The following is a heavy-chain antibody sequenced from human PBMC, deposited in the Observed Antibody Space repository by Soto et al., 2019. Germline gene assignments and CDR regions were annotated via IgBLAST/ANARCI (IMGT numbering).Heavy chain of an antibody. CDR1: GYTFTNYA. CDR3: ARGAFSFDY. D-gene: IGHD3-3*02. Sequence: QVQLVQSGAEVKKPGASVKVSCKASGYTFTNYAMHWVRQTPGQRLEWMGWINAGNGNTKYSQKFQGRVTITRDTSASAGYLELSSLKFDDTAVYYCARGAFSFDYWGQGTLVTVSS. J-gene: IGHJ4*02. V-gene: IGHV1-3*01. CDR2: INAGNGNT.